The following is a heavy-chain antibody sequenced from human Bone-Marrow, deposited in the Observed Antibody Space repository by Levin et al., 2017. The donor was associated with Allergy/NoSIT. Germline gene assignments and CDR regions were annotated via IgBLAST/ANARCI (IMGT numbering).Heavy chain of an antibody. J-gene: IGHJ3*02. Sequence: GGSLRLSCKGSGYSFTTYWIGWVRQMPGKGLEWMGIIFPGDSDTRYSPSFQGLVTISVDKSISSAYLQWSSLKTSDTAVYYCARLAEEDPIGSASALDDAFDIWGQGTMVTVSS. CDR1: GYSFTTYW. CDR2: IFPGDSDT. CDR3: ARLAEEDPIGSASALDDAFDI. D-gene: IGHD3-10*01. V-gene: IGHV5-51*01.